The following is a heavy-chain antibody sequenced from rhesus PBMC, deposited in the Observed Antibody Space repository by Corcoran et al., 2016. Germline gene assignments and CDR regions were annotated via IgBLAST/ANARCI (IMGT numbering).Heavy chain of an antibody. J-gene: IGHJ2*01. CDR3: ARAGFAVTKNNWYFDL. V-gene: IGHV4-143*01. Sequence: QVQLQESGPGLVKPSETLSLTCAVYGGSISGYYYWSWNRQAPGKGRGWIGNIDGNSASTNYNPSLTNRVTISKDTSKNQFSLKLSSVTAADTAVYYCARAGFAVTKNNWYFDLWGPGTPITISS. CDR1: GGSISGYYY. D-gene: IGHD4-23*01. CDR2: IDGNSAST.